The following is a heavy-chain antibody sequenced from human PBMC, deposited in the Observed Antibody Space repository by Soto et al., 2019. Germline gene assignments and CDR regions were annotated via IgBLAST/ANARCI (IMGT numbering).Heavy chain of an antibody. D-gene: IGHD2-21*02. V-gene: IGHV4-30-2*01. CDR3: ARGGGRPDCAGYCPPDY. J-gene: IGHJ4*02. CDR2: FLYTGTS. Sequence: QLQLQESGSGLLEPSQTLSLTCAVSGASISSSGYSWNWIRQAPGRGLEWIGSFLYTGTSSYDPSLKSRVTISADKSKNQFSLQLTSVTAADTAVYHCARGGGRPDCAGYCPPDYWGQGTLVTVSS. CDR1: GASISSSGYS.